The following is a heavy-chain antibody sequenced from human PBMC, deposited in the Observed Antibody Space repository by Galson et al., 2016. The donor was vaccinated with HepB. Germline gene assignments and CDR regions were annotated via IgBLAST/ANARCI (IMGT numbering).Heavy chain of an antibody. CDR3: ARGGYYDSSGSLRY. CDR1: GYTFTRYY. V-gene: IGHV1-46*01. J-gene: IGHJ4*02. CDR2: INPSGGST. Sequence: SVKVSCKASGYTFTRYYIHWVRQAPGQGLEWMGVINPSGGSTKDAQKFQGRVTMTRDTSTSTVYVELSSLRSEGTAVYFCARGGYYDSSGSLRYWGQGTLVTVSS. D-gene: IGHD3-22*01.